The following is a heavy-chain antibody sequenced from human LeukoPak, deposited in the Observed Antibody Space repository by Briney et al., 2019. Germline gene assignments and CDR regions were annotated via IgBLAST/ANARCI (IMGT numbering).Heavy chain of an antibody. V-gene: IGHV4-34*01. J-gene: IGHJ4*02. Sequence: PSETLSLTCAVYGGPFRGYYWSWIHQPPGKGLKWIGEINHSGSTNYNPSLNSRVTISVDTSKNQFSLKLSSVTAADTAVYYCARENLSPNWGYDYWGQGTLVTVSS. D-gene: IGHD7-27*01. CDR3: ARENLSPNWGYDY. CDR2: INHSGST. CDR1: GGPFRGYY.